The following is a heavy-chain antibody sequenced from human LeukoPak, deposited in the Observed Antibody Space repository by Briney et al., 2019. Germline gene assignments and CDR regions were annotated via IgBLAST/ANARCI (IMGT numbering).Heavy chain of an antibody. Sequence: GGSLRLSRAASGFTFSDYFMTWIRQTPGKGLEWISYISTDGDSVYYADSVRGRFTISRDNAKNSLYLQMTFLRAEDTAVYYCVVGSSCCYTHGFYFDYWGQGALVTVSS. CDR1: GFTFSDYF. V-gene: IGHV3-11*04. CDR3: VVGSSCCYTHGFYFDY. CDR2: ISTDGDSV. D-gene: IGHD3-22*01. J-gene: IGHJ4*02.